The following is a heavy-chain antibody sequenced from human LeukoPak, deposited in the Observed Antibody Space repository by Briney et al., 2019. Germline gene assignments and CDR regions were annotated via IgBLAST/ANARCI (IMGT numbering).Heavy chain of an antibody. CDR3: ARGVTARGFYYYMDI. V-gene: IGHV1-2*02. D-gene: IGHD2-21*02. J-gene: IGHJ6*03. CDR1: GYTFTSYG. Sequence: GASVKVSCKASGYTFTSYGISWVRQAPGQGLEWMGWINPTSGGTNYAQKFQGRVTMTRDTSISTAYMELSRLRSDDTAVYSCARGVTARGFYYYMDIWGRGTTVTISS. CDR2: INPTSGGT.